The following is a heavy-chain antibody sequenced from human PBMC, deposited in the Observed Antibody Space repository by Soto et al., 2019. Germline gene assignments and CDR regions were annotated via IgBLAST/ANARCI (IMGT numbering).Heavy chain of an antibody. CDR3: ARDLYGDYAYFQH. V-gene: IGHV3-21*01. D-gene: IGHD4-17*01. J-gene: IGHJ1*01. CDR1: GFTFSSYS. Sequence: DVQLVESGGGLVKPGGSLRLSCAASGFTFSSYSMNWVRQAPGKGLEWVSSISSSSSYIYYADSVKGRFTISRDNAKNSLYLQMNSLRAEDTAVYYCARDLYGDYAYFQHWGQGTLVTVSS. CDR2: ISSSSSYI.